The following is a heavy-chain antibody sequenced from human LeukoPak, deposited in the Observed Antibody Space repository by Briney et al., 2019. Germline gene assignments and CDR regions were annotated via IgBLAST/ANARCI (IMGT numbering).Heavy chain of an antibody. D-gene: IGHD3-9*01. J-gene: IGHJ6*03. CDR2: IIPIFGTT. Sequence: PEASVKVSCKASGGTFSSYANSWVRQAPGQGLEWMGGIIPIFGTTNYAQKFQGRVTSTANASTTTSYKDMSRLKSHDTAVYYCARDSPPSGILTGYLAPYYYYYMDVWGKGTTVTVSS. V-gene: IGHV1-69*13. CDR3: ARDSPPSGILTGYLAPYYYYYMDV. CDR1: GGTFSSYA.